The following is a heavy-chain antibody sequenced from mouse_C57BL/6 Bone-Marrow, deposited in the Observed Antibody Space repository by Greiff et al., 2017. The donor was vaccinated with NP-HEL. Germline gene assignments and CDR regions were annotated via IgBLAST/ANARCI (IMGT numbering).Heavy chain of an antibody. V-gene: IGHV1-7*01. CDR3: ARYRASTGTRAMDY. CDR2: INPSSGYT. Sequence: VQLQQSGAELAKPGASVKLSCKASGYTFTSYWMPWVNQRPGQGLEWIGYINPSSGYTKYNQKFKDQATLTADKSSSTAYMQLSSLTYEDSAVYYCARYRASTGTRAMDYWGQGTSVTVSS. CDR1: GYTFTSYW. D-gene: IGHD4-1*02. J-gene: IGHJ4*01.